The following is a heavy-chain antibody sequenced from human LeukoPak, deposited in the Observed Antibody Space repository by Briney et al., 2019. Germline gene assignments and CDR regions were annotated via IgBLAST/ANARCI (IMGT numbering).Heavy chain of an antibody. Sequence: PGGSLRLSCAASGFTFSSYSMNWVRQAPGKGLEWVSYISSSSSTIYYADSVKGRFTISRDNAKNSLYLQMNSLRAEDTAVYYCAKGVHAGWSYFDYWGQGTLVTVSS. V-gene: IGHV3-48*01. CDR2: ISSSSSTI. J-gene: IGHJ4*02. CDR1: GFTFSSYS. D-gene: IGHD1-1*01. CDR3: AKGVHAGWSYFDY.